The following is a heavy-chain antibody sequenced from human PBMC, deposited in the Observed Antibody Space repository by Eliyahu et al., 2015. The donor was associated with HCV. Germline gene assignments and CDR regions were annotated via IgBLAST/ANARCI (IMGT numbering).Heavy chain of an antibody. CDR2: INSDGSST. V-gene: IGHV3-74*01. J-gene: IGHJ5*02. Sequence: EVQLVESGGGLVQPGGSLKLSCAASGFTFSTYWMHWVRQAPGKGLVWVSCINSDGSSTSYADSLKGRFTISRDNAKNTLYLQVNSLRPEDTAVYYCASDSRGAKRSFDPWGQGTLVTVSS. D-gene: IGHD1-1*01. CDR3: ASDSRGAKRSFDP. CDR1: GFTFSTYW.